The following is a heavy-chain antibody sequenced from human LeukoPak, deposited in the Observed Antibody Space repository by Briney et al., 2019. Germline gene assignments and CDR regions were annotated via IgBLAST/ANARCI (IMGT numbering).Heavy chain of an antibody. D-gene: IGHD3-22*01. CDR3: AKDRARSGYPDAFDI. CDR1: GFTFDDYA. CDR2: ISWNSGSI. Sequence: PGRSLRLSCAASGFTFDDYAMHWVRQAPGKGLEWVSGISWNSGSIGYADSVKGRFTISRDNAKNSLYLQMNSLRAEDTALYYCAKDRARSGYPDAFDIWGQGTMVTVSS. J-gene: IGHJ3*02. V-gene: IGHV3-9*01.